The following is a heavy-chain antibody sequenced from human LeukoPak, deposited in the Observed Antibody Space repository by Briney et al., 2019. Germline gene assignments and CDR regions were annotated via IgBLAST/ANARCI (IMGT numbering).Heavy chain of an antibody. CDR3: ARLLPNTLPGLPYNYHYLDV. D-gene: IGHD2-15*01. V-gene: IGHV4-59*01. CDR1: GGSTTTYY. CDR2: VYYTGNT. Sequence: PSETLSLTCTVSGGSTTTYYWSWIRQPPGKGLEWIGYVYYTGNTRYDPSLPSRVIISADTSRNPFSLRLYSVTAADTAVYYCARLLPNTLPGLPYNYHYLDVWGKGTTVTVSS. J-gene: IGHJ6*03.